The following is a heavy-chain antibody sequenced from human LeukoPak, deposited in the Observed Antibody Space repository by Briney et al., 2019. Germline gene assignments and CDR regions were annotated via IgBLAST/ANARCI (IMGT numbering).Heavy chain of an antibody. J-gene: IGHJ6*03. CDR2: MSPSGSS. V-gene: IGHV4-34*01. D-gene: IGHD3-22*01. CDR1: GGSFSDYY. Sequence: SETLSLTCAVYGGSFSDYYWTWIRQTPGKGLEWIGEMSPSGSSNYNPSLKSRVTISVDTSKNQFSLKLRSVTAADTAVYYCARGRQDVSMILVVMAGVSYYLDVWSKGTTVTVS. CDR3: ARGRQDVSMILVVMAGVSYYLDV.